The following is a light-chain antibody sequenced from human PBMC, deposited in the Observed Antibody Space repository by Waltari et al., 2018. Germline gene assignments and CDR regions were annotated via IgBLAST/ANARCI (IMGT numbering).Light chain of an antibody. CDR3: TLYMGSGVDV. Sequence: TVVTQEPSLSVSPGGTVTLTCGLSSGSVSTSNFHSWYQQTPGQAPRMLIYSTNTRPSWVPDRFSFSILGNKAALTITGAQADDESDYYCTLYMGSGVDVFGSGTKLTVL. J-gene: IGLJ6*01. CDR1: SGSVSTSNF. V-gene: IGLV8-61*01. CDR2: STN.